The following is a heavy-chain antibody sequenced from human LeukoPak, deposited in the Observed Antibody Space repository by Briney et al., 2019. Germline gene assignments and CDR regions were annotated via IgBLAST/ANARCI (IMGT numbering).Heavy chain of an antibody. CDR1: GFTFGSYG. CDR2: IRYDGSNK. J-gene: IGHJ4*02. Sequence: GGSLRLSCAASGFTFGSYGMHWVRQAPGKGLEWVAFIRYDGSNKYYADSVKGRFTISRDNSKNTLYLQMNSLRAEDTAIYYCATYRQVLLPFESWGQGTLVTVSS. V-gene: IGHV3-30*02. CDR3: ATYRQVLLPFES. D-gene: IGHD2-8*02.